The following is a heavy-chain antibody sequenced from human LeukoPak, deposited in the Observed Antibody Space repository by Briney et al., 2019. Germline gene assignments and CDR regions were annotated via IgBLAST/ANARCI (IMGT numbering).Heavy chain of an antibody. CDR2: IYVDGST. V-gene: IGHV4-4*07. J-gene: IGHJ4*02. D-gene: IGHD2-2*01. Sequence: SETLSLTCTVSGGSISTYYWSWIRQAAGKGLEWIGRIYVDGSTNYNPSLKSRVTMSVDTSKNQFSLNLSSVTTADTAVYYCARIVVVPAVLFDYWGQGTLVTVSS. CDR3: ARIVVVPAVLFDY. CDR1: GGSISTYY.